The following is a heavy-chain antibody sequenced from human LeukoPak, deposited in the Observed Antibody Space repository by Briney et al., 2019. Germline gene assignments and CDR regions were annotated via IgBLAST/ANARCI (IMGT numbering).Heavy chain of an antibody. D-gene: IGHD1-26*01. Sequence: GGSLRLSCAASGFTFSSYAMSWVRQAPGKGLEWVSVISGSGGSTYYADSVKGRFTISRDNSKNTLYLQMNSLRAEDTAVYYCARDSSGSFRKFDYWGQGTLVIVSS. V-gene: IGHV3-23*01. J-gene: IGHJ4*02. CDR2: ISGSGGST. CDR3: ARDSSGSFRKFDY. CDR1: GFTFSSYA.